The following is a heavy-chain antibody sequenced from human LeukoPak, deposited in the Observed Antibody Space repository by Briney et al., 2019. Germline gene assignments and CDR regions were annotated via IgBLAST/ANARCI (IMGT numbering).Heavy chain of an antibody. Sequence: SETLYLTCTVSGGSIGSYYWSWIRQPPGKGLEWIGYIYYSGSTNYNPSLKSRVTISVDTSKNQFFLKVSSVTAADTAVYYCARQVAVAFPYFDYWGQGTLVTVSS. V-gene: IGHV4-59*08. CDR3: ARQVAVAFPYFDY. CDR2: IYYSGST. CDR1: GGSIGSYY. D-gene: IGHD6-19*01. J-gene: IGHJ4*02.